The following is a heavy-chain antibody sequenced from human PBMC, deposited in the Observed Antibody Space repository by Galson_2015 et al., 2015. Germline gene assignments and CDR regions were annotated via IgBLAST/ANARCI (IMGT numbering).Heavy chain of an antibody. CDR1: GYSFTSYW. J-gene: IGHJ6*02. Sequence: QSGAEVKKPGESLRISCTGSGYSFTSYWISWVRQMPGKGLEWMGRIDPSDSYTNYSPSFQGHVTISADKSISTAYLQWSSLKASDTAMYYCARARDYGDAKIPYYYYYYGMDVWGQGTTVTVSS. D-gene: IGHD4-17*01. CDR3: ARARDYGDAKIPYYYYYYGMDV. V-gene: IGHV5-10-1*01. CDR2: IDPSDSYT.